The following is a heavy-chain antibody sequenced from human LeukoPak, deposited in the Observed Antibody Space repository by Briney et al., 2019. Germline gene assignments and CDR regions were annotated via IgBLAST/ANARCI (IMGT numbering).Heavy chain of an antibody. D-gene: IGHD3-10*01. Sequence: GGSLRLSCAASGFTFSSYEMNWVRQAPGKGLEWVSYISSSGSTIYYADSVKGRFTISRDNAKNSLYMQMTSLRAEATAVYYCARPGSGSYPKGWFDPWGQGTLVTVSS. CDR2: ISSSGSTI. J-gene: IGHJ5*02. CDR3: ARPGSGSYPKGWFDP. CDR1: GFTFSSYE. V-gene: IGHV3-48*03.